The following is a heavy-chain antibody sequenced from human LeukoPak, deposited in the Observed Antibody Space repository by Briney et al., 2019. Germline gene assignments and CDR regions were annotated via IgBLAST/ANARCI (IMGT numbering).Heavy chain of an antibody. Sequence: GASVKVSCKASGGTFSSYAISWVRQAPGQGLEWMGIINPNGGSTIYAQKFQGRVTMTRDTSISTAYMELSRLRSDDTAVYYCARSPITIFGVVIRYYFDYWGQGTLVTVSS. D-gene: IGHD3-3*01. CDR1: GGTFSSYA. CDR3: ARSPITIFGVVIRYYFDY. V-gene: IGHV1-2*02. CDR2: INPNGGST. J-gene: IGHJ4*02.